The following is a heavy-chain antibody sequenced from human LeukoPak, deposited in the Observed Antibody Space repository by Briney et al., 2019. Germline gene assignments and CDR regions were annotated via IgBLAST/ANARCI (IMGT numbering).Heavy chain of an antibody. V-gene: IGHV3-53*01. CDR2: IYSGGTT. D-gene: IGHD4-17*01. J-gene: IGHJ6*02. CDR3: ARDPRTTGKSNYGMDV. Sequence: GGSLRLSCTASGFTFNNAWMSWVRQPPGKGLEWVSIIYSGGTTYYADSVQGRFTISRDNSKNTVYLQMNSLRVEDTAVYYCARDPRTTGKSNYGMDVWGQGTTVTVSS. CDR1: GFTFNNAW.